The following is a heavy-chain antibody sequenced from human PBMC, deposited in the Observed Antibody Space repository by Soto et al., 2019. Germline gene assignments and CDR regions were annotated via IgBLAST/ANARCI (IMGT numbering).Heavy chain of an antibody. CDR2: IYYSGST. J-gene: IGHJ4*02. Sequence: PSETLSLTCTVSGGSIRSYYWTWIRQPSGKGLERIGYIYYSGSTAYNPSLKSRVTISLDTSKSQFSLRLSSVTAADTAVYYCVREQGHSFDYWGQGTLVTVSS. CDR3: VREQGHSFDY. V-gene: IGHV4-59*01. CDR1: GGSIRSYY.